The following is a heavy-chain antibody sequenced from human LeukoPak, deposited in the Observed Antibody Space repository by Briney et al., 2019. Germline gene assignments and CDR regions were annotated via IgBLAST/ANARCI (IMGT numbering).Heavy chain of an antibody. D-gene: IGHD3-10*01. CDR1: GFTVSSNY. Sequence: GGSLRLSCAASGFTVSSNYMSWVRQAPGKGLEWVSILYSGGTTYYADSVKGRFTISRDNSKNTLYLQMSSLRAEDTAVYYCARVVTSLGDIRYWGQGTLVTVSS. CDR2: LYSGGTT. J-gene: IGHJ4*02. CDR3: ARVVTSLGDIRY. V-gene: IGHV3-53*01.